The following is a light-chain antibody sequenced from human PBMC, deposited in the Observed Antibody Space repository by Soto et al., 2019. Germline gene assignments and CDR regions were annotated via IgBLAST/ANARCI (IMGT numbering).Light chain of an antibody. J-gene: IGKJ1*01. CDR2: GAS. Sequence: EIVMTQSPGTLSVSPGEGATLSCRASQSVSTNLAWYQQKPDQAPRLLILGASTKATGMPARFSGSGSGTEFTLIISSLQSEDFAVYYCQQYYTWPRTFGQGTRVEIK. CDR1: QSVSTN. CDR3: QQYYTWPRT. V-gene: IGKV3-15*01.